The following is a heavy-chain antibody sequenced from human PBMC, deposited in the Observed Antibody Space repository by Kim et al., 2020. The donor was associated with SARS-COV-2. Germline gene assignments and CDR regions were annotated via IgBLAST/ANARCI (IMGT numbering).Heavy chain of an antibody. D-gene: IGHD1-26*01. J-gene: IGHJ4*02. V-gene: IGHV3-64D*09. Sequence: ADSVKGRFTISRDNSKNTLYLQMSSLRAEDTAVYYCVKDLATQAGSYSSYWGQGTLVTVSS. CDR3: VKDLATQAGSYSSY.